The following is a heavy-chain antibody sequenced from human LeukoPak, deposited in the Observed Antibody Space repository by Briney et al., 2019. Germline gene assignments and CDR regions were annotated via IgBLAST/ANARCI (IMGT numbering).Heavy chain of an antibody. J-gene: IGHJ4*02. D-gene: IGHD6-13*01. CDR3: ARTEGIAAASRGFYF. V-gene: IGHV3-30*04. CDR1: GFTFSSYA. Sequence: PGGSLRLSCAASGFTFSSYAVHWVRQAPGKGREWVADISYDGSNKYYADSVKGRFNIYRDNSKNALYLQMNSLRAEDTAVYYCARTEGIAAASRGFYFWGEGTLVTVSS. CDR2: ISYDGSNK.